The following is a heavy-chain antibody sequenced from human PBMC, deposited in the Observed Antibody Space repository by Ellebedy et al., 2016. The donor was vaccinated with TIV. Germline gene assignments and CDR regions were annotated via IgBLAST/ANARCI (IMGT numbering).Heavy chain of an antibody. J-gene: IGHJ4*02. V-gene: IGHV3-11*06. CDR3: ARNGYEDVWGSYHHDY. CDR1: GFTFSDYY. D-gene: IGHD3-16*02. Sequence: GGSLRLSCAASGFTFSDYYMSWIRQAPEKGLEWVSYISSSSRYTNYTDSVKGRFTISRDNAKNSPYLQMNSLSDEDTAVYYCARNGYEDVWGSYHHDYWGQGTLVTVSS. CDR2: ISSSSRYT.